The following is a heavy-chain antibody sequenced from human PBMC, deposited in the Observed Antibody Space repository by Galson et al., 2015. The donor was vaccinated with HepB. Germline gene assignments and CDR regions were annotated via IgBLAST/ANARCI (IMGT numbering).Heavy chain of an antibody. CDR1: GFTFSSYG. D-gene: IGHD4-11*01. CDR3: AKDHRLGMTRYYYHGMDV. Sequence: SLRLSCAASGFTFSSYGMHWVRQAPGKGLEWVAVISYDGSNKYYADSVKGRFTISRDNSKNTLYLQMNSLRAEDTAVYYCAKDHRLGMTRYYYHGMDVWGQGTTVTVSS. CDR2: ISYDGSNK. J-gene: IGHJ6*02. V-gene: IGHV3-30*18.